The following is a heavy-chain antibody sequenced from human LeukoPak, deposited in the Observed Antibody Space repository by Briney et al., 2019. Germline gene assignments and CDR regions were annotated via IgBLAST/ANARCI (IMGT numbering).Heavy chain of an antibody. J-gene: IGHJ3*02. V-gene: IGHV1-69*01. Sequence: SVKVSCKASGGTFSSYAISWVRQAPGQGLEWMGGIIPIFGTANYAQKFQGRVTITADESTSTAYMELSSLRSEDTAVYYCARMDGSLWFGEFPHAFDIWGQGTMVTVSS. CDR1: GGTFSSYA. CDR2: IIPIFGTA. CDR3: ARMDGSLWFGEFPHAFDI. D-gene: IGHD3-10*01.